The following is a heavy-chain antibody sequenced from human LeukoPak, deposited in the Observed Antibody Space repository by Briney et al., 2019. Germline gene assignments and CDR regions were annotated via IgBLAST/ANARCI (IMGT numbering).Heavy chain of an antibody. V-gene: IGHV4-4*07. CDR2: IYTSGST. J-gene: IGHJ3*02. Sequence: PSETLSLTCTVSGGSIRSYYWSWIRQPAGKGLEWIGRIYTSGSTNYNPSLKSRVTMSVDTSKNQFSLKLSSVAAADTAVYYCARDPGYYGSGTRGAFDIWGRGTMVTVSS. CDR3: ARDPGYYGSGTRGAFDI. CDR1: GGSIRSYY. D-gene: IGHD3-10*01.